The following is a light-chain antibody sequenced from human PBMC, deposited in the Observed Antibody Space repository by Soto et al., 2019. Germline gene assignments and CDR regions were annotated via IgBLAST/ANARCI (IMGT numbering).Light chain of an antibody. CDR1: QIVSSTY. V-gene: IGKV3-20*01. J-gene: IGKJ4*01. CDR3: QQYGVTPPNT. Sequence: EIVLTQSPGTLSLSPGERATLSCRASQIVSSTYLAWFQQKAGQAPRLLIYGASTRATGIPDRFSGSGSGTDFTLTISGLETEELALYYCQQYGVTPPNTFGGGTKV. CDR2: GAS.